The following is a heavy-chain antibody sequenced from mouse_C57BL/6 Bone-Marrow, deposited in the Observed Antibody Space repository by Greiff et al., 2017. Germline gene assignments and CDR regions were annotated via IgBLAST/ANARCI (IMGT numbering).Heavy chain of an antibody. Sequence: EVQGVESGGGLVKPGGSLKLSCAASGFTFSSYTMSWVRQTPEKRLEWVATISGGGGNTYYPDSVKGRFTISRDNAKNTLYLQMSSLRSEDTALYYCARQGGDSSGYFAYWGQGTLVTVSA. CDR3: ARQGGDSSGYFAY. CDR1: GFTFSSYT. V-gene: IGHV5-9*01. J-gene: IGHJ3*01. D-gene: IGHD3-2*02. CDR2: ISGGGGNT.